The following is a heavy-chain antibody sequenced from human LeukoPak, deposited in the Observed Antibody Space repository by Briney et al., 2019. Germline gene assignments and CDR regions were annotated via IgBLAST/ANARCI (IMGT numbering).Heavy chain of an antibody. D-gene: IGHD3-10*01. CDR3: AREPRITMVRGGWAFDI. Sequence: PSETLSLTCAVSGYSISSGYYWGWIRQPPGKGLEWIGGIYHSGSTYYNPSLKSRVTISVDTSKNQFSLKLSSVTAADTAVYYCAREPRITMVRGGWAFDIWGQGTMVTVSS. J-gene: IGHJ3*02. CDR1: GYSISSGYY. V-gene: IGHV4-38-2*02. CDR2: IYHSGST.